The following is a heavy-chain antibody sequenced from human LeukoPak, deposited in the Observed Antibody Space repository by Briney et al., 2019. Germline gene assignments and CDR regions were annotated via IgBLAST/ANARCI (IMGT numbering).Heavy chain of an antibody. CDR2: ISGSGGST. V-gene: IGHV3-23*01. J-gene: IGHJ4*02. D-gene: IGHD1-26*01. CDR1: GFTFSNYS. Sequence: GSLRLSCAASGFTFSNYSMGWVRQAPGKGVEWVSAISGSGGSTYYADSVKGRFTISRDNSKNTLYLQMNSLRAEDTAVYYCAKAAGKWELPGGYWGQGTLVTVSS. CDR3: AKAAGKWELPGGY.